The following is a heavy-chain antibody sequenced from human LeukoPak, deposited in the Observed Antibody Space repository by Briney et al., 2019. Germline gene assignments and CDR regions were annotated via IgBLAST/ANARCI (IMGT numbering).Heavy chain of an antibody. J-gene: IGHJ4*02. D-gene: IGHD3-3*01. CDR3: AKVRGLRFLEWLGTLDY. V-gene: IGHV3-23*01. CDR1: GFTFSSYA. Sequence: GGSLRLSCAASGFTFSSYAMSWVRQAPGKGLEWVSAISGIGGSTYYADSVKGRFTISRDNSKNTLYLQMNSLRAEDTAVYYCAKVRGLRFLEWLGTLDYWGQGTLVTVSS. CDR2: ISGIGGST.